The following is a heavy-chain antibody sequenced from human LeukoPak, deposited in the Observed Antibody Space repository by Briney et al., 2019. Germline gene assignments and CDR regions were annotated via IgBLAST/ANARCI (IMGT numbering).Heavy chain of an antibody. CDR2: ISGSGNSA. CDR1: GFTYTSYG. V-gene: IGHV3-23*01. CDR3: ARSYYHDSSGRFDS. D-gene: IGHD3-22*01. Sequence: GGSLRLSCAASGFTYTSYGMAWVRQAPGKGLEWVSTISGSGNSAYYGDSVQGRFTISRDNSRNTVYLQMSSLRAEDTAVYYRARSYYHDSSGRFDSWGQGTLVTVSS. J-gene: IGHJ4*02.